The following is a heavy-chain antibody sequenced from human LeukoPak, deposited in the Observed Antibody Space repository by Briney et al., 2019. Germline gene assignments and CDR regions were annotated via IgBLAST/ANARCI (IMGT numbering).Heavy chain of an antibody. J-gene: IGHJ4*02. CDR1: GFTFSRYA. Sequence: GGSLRLSCAASGFTFSRYAMSWVRQAPGKGLEWVSAISGSGGSTYYADSVKGRFTISRDNSKNTLYLQMNSLGADDTAVYYCAKGNWRYFDYWGQGTLVTVSS. V-gene: IGHV3-23*01. CDR3: AKGNWRYFDY. CDR2: ISGSGGST. D-gene: IGHD1-1*01.